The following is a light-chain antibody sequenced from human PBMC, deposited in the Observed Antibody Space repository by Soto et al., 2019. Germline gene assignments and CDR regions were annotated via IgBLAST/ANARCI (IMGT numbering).Light chain of an antibody. J-gene: IGLJ2*01. CDR2: RNN. CDR1: SSNIGNNY. Sequence: QSVLTQPPSASGTPGQRVTISCSGTSSNIGNNYVCWYQKVPGTAPRLLIYRNNQQPSGVPDRFSGSKSGTAASLAISGLRSDDEADYYCAAWDDSLSGVVFGGGTKLTVL. V-gene: IGLV1-47*01. CDR3: AAWDDSLSGVV.